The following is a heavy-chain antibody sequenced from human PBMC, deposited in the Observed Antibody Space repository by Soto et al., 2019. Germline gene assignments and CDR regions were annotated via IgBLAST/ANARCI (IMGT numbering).Heavy chain of an antibody. V-gene: IGHV4-31*11. J-gene: IGHJ5*02. Sequence: SETLSLTCGVSGDSISSGGYYWSWIRQHPGKGLEWIGYIYHSGSTYYNPSLKSRVTISVETSKNQFSLKLSSVTAADTAVYYCAREAEGILKWFDPWGQGTLVTVSS. CDR3: AREAEGILKWFDP. CDR2: IYHSGST. D-gene: IGHD5-18*01. CDR1: GDSISSGGYY.